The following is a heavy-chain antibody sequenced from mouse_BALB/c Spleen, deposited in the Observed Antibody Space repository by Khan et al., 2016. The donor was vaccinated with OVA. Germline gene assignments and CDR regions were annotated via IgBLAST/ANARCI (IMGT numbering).Heavy chain of an antibody. D-gene: IGHD3-2*02. V-gene: IGHV1-76*01. CDR2: IYPGTVNT. CDR3: AREEALYHFDH. J-gene: IGHJ2*01. CDR1: GYIFTSYW. Sequence: QVQLKESGAELVRPGASVKLSCKTSGYIFTSYWIHWVKQRPGQGLEWIARIYPGTVNTYYNEKFKDKATLTADKSSSTAYMQLIRLKSEDSDVYFCAREEALYHFDHWGQGATLTVSS.